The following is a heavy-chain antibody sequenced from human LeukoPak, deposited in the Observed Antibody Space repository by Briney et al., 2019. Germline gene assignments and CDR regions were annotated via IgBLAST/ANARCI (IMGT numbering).Heavy chain of an antibody. CDR1: GGSISSSSYY. CDR3: ARERGGSHWIPFDY. D-gene: IGHD1-26*01. V-gene: IGHV4-39*07. Sequence: PSETLSLTCTVSGGSISSSSYYWGWIRQPPGKGLEWIGSIYYSGSTYYNPSLKSRVTISVDTSKNQFSLKLSSVTAADTAVYYCARERGGSHWIPFDYWGQGTLVTVSS. J-gene: IGHJ4*02. CDR2: IYYSGST.